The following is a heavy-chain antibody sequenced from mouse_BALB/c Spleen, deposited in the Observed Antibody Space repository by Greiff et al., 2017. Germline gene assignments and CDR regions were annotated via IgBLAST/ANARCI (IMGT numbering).Heavy chain of an antibody. CDR1: GYTFTSYW. Sequence: QVQLQQSGAELAKPGASVKMSCKASGYTFTSYWMHWVKQRPGQGLEWIGYINPSTGYTEYNQKFKDKATLTADKSSSTAYMQLSSLTSEDSAVYYCARSRGYGDYFDYWGQGTTLTGSS. CDR2: INPSTGYT. CDR3: ARSRGYGDYFDY. V-gene: IGHV1-7*01. J-gene: IGHJ2*01. D-gene: IGHD2-2*01.